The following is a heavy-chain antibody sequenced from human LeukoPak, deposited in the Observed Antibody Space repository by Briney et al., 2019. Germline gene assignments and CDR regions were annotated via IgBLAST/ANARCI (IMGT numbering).Heavy chain of an antibody. CDR1: GFTFSSYW. CDR3: AKGQRAVAGLRSDY. V-gene: IGHV3-23*01. D-gene: IGHD6-19*01. Sequence: GGSLRLSCAASGFTFSSYWLSWVRQAPGKGLEWVSAISGSGGSTYYADSVKGRFTISRDNSKNTLYLQMNSLRAEDTAVYYCAKGQRAVAGLRSDYWGQGTLVTVSS. J-gene: IGHJ4*02. CDR2: ISGSGGST.